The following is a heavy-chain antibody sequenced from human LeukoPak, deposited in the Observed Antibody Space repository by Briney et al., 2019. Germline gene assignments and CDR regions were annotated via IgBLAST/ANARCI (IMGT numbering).Heavy chain of an antibody. D-gene: IGHD3-10*01. V-gene: IGHV1-18*01. CDR3: ARGAYYYGSGSYSDY. CDR2: ISAYNGNT. CDR1: GYTFTSYG. J-gene: IGHJ4*02. Sequence: ASVKVSCKASGYTFTSYGISWVRQAPRQGREWMGGISAYNGNTNYAQKLQGRVTMTTDTSTSTAYLELRSLRSDDTAVYYCARGAYYYGSGSYSDYWGQGTLVTVSS.